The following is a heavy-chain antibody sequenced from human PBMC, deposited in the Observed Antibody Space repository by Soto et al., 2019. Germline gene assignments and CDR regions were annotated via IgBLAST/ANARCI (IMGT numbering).Heavy chain of an antibody. V-gene: IGHV1-69*06. CDR1: GGTFSSHG. D-gene: IGHD1-26*01. CDR2: IIPTFGTP. Sequence: QVQLVQSGTVVQRRGSSVKVSCQASGGTFSSHGMAWVRQAPGQGLEWMGGIIPTFGTPTYAPKFQGRVTITADKSTNTAYMELSSLRSEDTGVYYCASERSAQYFDFWGPGTLITVSS. J-gene: IGHJ4*02. CDR3: ASERSAQYFDF.